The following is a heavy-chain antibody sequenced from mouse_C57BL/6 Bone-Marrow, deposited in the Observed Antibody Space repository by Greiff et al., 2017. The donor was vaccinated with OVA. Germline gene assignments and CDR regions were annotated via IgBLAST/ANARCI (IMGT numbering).Heavy chain of an antibody. Sequence: VQLVESGPELVKPGASVKISCKASGYAFSSSWMNWVKQRPGKGLEWIGRIYPGDGDTNYNGKFKGKATLTADKSSSTAYMQLSSLTSEDSAVYFCARSVAGPYAMDYWGQGTTLTVSS. V-gene: IGHV1-82*01. CDR2: IYPGDGDT. D-gene: IGHD6-5*01. CDR1: GYAFSSSW. CDR3: ARSVAGPYAMDY. J-gene: IGHJ2*01.